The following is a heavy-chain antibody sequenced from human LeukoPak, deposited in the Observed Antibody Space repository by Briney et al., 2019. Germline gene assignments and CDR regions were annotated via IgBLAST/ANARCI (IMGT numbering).Heavy chain of an antibody. CDR2: ISSSSSYI. Sequence: GGSLRLSCAASGFTFSSYSMNWVRQAPGKGLEWVSSISSSSSYIYYADSVKGRFTISRDNAKNSLYLQMNSLRAEDTAVYYCARGDDDVWSGYYLYYYYYGKDVWGQGTTVTVSS. J-gene: IGHJ6*02. D-gene: IGHD3-3*01. V-gene: IGHV3-21*01. CDR3: ARGDDDVWSGYYLYYYYYGKDV. CDR1: GFTFSSYS.